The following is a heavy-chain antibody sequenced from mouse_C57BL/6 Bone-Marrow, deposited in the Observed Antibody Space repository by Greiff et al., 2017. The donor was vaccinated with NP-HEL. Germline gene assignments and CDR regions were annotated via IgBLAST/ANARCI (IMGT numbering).Heavy chain of an antibody. CDR3: AREMYGSSWSDWYFDV. CDR2: IDPANGNT. Sequence: VQLQQSVAELVRPGASVKLSCTASGFNIKNTYMHWVKQRPEQGLEWIGRIDPANGNTKYAPKFQGKATITADTSSNTAYLQLSSLTSDDTAIYYCAREMYGSSWSDWYFDVWGTGTTVTVSS. CDR1: GFNIKNTY. V-gene: IGHV14-3*01. J-gene: IGHJ1*03. D-gene: IGHD1-1*01.